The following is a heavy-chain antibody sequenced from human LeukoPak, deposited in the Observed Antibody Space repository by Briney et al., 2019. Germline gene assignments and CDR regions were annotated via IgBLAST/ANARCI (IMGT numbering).Heavy chain of an antibody. CDR1: GYTFTSYY. D-gene: IGHD3-22*01. CDR3: ARDYYDSSGYPRSYNWFDP. V-gene: IGHV1-46*01. Sequence: ASVKVSCKASGYTFTSYYMHWVRQAPGQGLEWMGIINASGGSTSYAQKFQGRVTMTRDTSTSTVYMELSSLRSEDTAVYYCARDYYDSSGYPRSYNWFDPWGQGTLVTVSS. J-gene: IGHJ5*02. CDR2: INASGGST.